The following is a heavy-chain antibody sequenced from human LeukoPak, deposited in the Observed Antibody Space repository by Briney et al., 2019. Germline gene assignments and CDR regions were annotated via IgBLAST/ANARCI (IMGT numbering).Heavy chain of an antibody. CDR1: GFTFRNYG. CDR3: TKVRYDSSGYYSFDY. CDR2: VSADGGTL. V-gene: IGHV3-30*18. J-gene: IGHJ4*02. D-gene: IGHD3-22*01. Sequence: GGSLRLSCAASGFTFRNYGMHWVRQAPGKGLEWVAVVSADGGTLYYADSVKGRFSISRDNSKNTLYFQMNSLRAEDTAVYYCTKVRYDSSGYYSFDYWGQGTLITVSS.